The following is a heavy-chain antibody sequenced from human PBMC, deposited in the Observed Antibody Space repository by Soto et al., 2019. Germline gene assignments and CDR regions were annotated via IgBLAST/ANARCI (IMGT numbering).Heavy chain of an antibody. CDR1: GFTLGTTD. CDR3: GNHSGLFYT. Sequence: PRGSLRPSWAASGFTLGTTDMSGVRQAPGEGLEWVSTIDGSGGITYYADSVKGRFTISRDNSRNTVYLQMNSLRGDETALYYCGNHSGLFYTWGQGALVPVSS. D-gene: IGHD2-2*02. V-gene: IGHV3-23*01. J-gene: IGHJ1*01. CDR2: IDGSGGIT.